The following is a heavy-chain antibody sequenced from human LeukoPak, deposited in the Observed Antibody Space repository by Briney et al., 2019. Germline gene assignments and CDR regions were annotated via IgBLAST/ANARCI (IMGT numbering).Heavy chain of an antibody. V-gene: IGHV3-33*08. Sequence: GGSLRLSCAASGFTFSNAWMSWVRQAPGKGLEWVAVIWYDGSNKYYADSVKGRFTISRDNSKNTLYLQMNSLRAEDTAVYYCARDLMVRGVIGSFDIWGQGTMVTVSS. D-gene: IGHD3-10*01. CDR3: ARDLMVRGVIGSFDI. CDR1: GFTFSNAW. CDR2: IWYDGSNK. J-gene: IGHJ3*02.